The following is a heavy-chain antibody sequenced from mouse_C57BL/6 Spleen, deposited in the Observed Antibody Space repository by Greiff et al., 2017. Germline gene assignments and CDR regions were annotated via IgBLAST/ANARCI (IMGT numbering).Heavy chain of an antibody. V-gene: IGHV1-82*01. J-gene: IGHJ3*01. CDR3: ARSSGSSPWFAY. CDR2: IYPGDGDT. D-gene: IGHD1-1*01. CDR1: GYAFSSSW. Sequence: QVQLKESGPELVKPGASVKISCKASGYAFSSSWMNWVKQRPGKGLEWIGRIYPGDGDTTYKGKFKGKATLTADKSSSTAYMQLSSLTSEDSAVYFCARSSGSSPWFAYWGQGTLVTVSA.